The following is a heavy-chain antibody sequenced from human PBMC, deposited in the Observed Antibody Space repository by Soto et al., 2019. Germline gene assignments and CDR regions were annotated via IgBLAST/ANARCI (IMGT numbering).Heavy chain of an antibody. V-gene: IGHV3-74*01. Sequence: EVQLVESGGGLVQPGGSLRLSCVASGFTFDYYWMHWVRQAPGEGLMWVSRLQTDGRHPDYADSVKGRFTISRDNAKNTLYLQMNNLRAEDTAVYYCARGGDPDYWGQGTLVNVSS. CDR1: GFTFDYYW. CDR2: LQTDGRHP. J-gene: IGHJ4*02. D-gene: IGHD2-21*02. CDR3: ARGGDPDY.